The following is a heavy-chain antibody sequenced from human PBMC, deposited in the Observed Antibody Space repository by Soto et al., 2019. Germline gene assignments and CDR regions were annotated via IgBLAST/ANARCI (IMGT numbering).Heavy chain of an antibody. V-gene: IGHV3-11*01. CDR1: GFTLSDYY. CDR3: AIQGPPLDY. CDR2: ISSSGSTI. Sequence: QVQLVESGGGLVKPGGSLRLSCAASGFTLSDYYMSWIRQAPGKGLEWVSYISSSGSTIYCADSMKVRFTISRDNAKNSRYLQMSSRRADGTAVYYCAIQGPPLDYWGQGQLVTVSS. D-gene: IGHD1-1*01. J-gene: IGHJ4*02.